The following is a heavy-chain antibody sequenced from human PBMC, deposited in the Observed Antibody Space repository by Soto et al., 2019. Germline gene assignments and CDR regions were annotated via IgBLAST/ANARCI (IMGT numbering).Heavy chain of an antibody. Sequence: EVQLLESGGGLVQPGGSLRLSCAASGFTFSSYAMNWVRQAPGKGLEWVSVISGSGSSTYYADSVKGRFTISRDNSRNTLYRQRRSRRAEYTAVCYWARLSPAWAFAIWGQGKMVTVSS. J-gene: IGHJ3*02. V-gene: IGHV3-23*01. CDR2: ISGSGSST. CDR1: GFTFSSYA. CDR3: ARLSPAWAFAI.